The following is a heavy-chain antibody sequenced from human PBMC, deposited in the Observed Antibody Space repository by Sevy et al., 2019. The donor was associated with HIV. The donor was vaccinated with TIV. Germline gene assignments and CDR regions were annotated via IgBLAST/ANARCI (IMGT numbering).Heavy chain of an antibody. CDR1: GFAFSDYA. CDR2: VSYDGSNT. CDR3: ARFPPQRAFDI. Sequence: GGSLRRSCEAFGFAFSDYAMHWVRQVPGKGLEWLAVVSYDGSNTSYADSVKGRFTVSRDNSKNTLYLQMNSLRRDDTAVFYCARFPPQRAFDIWGQGTTVTVSS. J-gene: IGHJ3*02. V-gene: IGHV3-30-3*01.